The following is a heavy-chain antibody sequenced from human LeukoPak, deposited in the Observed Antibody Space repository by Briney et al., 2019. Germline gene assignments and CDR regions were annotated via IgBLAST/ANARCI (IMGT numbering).Heavy chain of an antibody. CDR3: ARASDDFGDYGFDY. CDR1: GGSISNYY. D-gene: IGHD4-17*01. Sequence: TSETLSLTCTISGGSISNYYWNWIRQPAGKGLEWIGRIYTSGNTNYNPSLQSRLTMSMDTSKNQLSLRLSSATAADTAVYYCARASDDFGDYGFDYWGQGTLVTVSS. V-gene: IGHV4-4*07. J-gene: IGHJ4*02. CDR2: IYTSGNT.